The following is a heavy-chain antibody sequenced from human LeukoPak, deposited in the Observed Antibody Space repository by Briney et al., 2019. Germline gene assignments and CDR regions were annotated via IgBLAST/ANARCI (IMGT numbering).Heavy chain of an antibody. CDR1: GGSFSGYY. CDR3: ARGRGYCSSTSCYYEYYFDY. V-gene: IGHV4-34*01. J-gene: IGHJ4*02. Sequence: PSETLSLTCAVYGGSFSGYYWSWIRQPPGKGLEWIGEINHSGSTNYNPSLKSRVTISVDTSKNQFSLKLSSVTAADTAVYYCARGRGYCSSTSCYYEYYFDYWGQGTLVTVSS. CDR2: INHSGST. D-gene: IGHD2-2*01.